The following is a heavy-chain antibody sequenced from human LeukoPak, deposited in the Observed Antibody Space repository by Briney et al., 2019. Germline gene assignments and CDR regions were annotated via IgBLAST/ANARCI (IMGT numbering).Heavy chain of an antibody. D-gene: IGHD1-26*01. CDR2: IYYSGNT. J-gene: IGHJ4*02. Sequence: SETLSLTSTVSGGSISSSSYYWGWIRQPPGKGLEWIGSIYYSGNTYYKPSLQSRVTISVDTSKNQFSLKTRSVTAADTAVYYCAKMTGSYSHPFDYWGQGTLVTVSS. CDR3: AKMTGSYSHPFDY. V-gene: IGHV4-39*01. CDR1: GGSISSSSYY.